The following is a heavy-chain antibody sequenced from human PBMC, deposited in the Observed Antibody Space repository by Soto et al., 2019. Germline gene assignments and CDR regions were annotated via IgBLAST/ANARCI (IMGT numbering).Heavy chain of an antibody. CDR3: ARPCPDNTYCYYGMDD. D-gene: IGHD1-1*01. V-gene: IGHV3-23*01. Sequence: PGGSLRLSCAASGFTFSSYAMSWVRQAPGKGLEWVSTIGRSGDTTYYADSVKGRFTVSRDNSKNALYLQLNSLRAEDTAVYYCARPCPDNTYCYYGMDDLCQGTTVTVSS. CDR1: GFTFSSYA. CDR2: IGRSGDTT. J-gene: IGHJ6*02.